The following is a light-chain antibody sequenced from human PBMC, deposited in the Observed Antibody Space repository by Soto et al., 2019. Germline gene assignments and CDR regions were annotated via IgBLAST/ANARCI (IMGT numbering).Light chain of an antibody. V-gene: IGKV3-20*01. CDR1: QSLSSSY. J-gene: IGKJ4*01. CDR2: GAS. Sequence: ENLVTQSPGTLSLSPWERARLSCRASQSLSSSYLAWYQQKPGQAPRLLIYGASSRATGIPDRFSGSGSGTDFTLTISRLEPEDFAVYYCQQFATSPPTFGGGTKVDIK. CDR3: QQFATSPPT.